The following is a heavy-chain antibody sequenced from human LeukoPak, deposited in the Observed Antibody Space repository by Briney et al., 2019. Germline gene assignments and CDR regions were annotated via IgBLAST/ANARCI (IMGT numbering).Heavy chain of an antibody. CDR2: ISTSGRTI. Sequence: GGSLRLSCAASGFTFNDYEINWVRQAPGKGPEWISYISTSGRTIYYADSVKGRFTISRDNAKNSVYLQMNSLRADDTAVYYCAKNYGTSRPFYDYWGQGIVVTVSS. CDR3: AKNYGTSRPFYDY. J-gene: IGHJ4*02. D-gene: IGHD4-17*01. V-gene: IGHV3-48*03. CDR1: GFTFNDYE.